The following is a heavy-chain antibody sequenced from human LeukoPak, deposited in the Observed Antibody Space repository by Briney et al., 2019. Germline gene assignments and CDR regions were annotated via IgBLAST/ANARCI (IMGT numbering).Heavy chain of an antibody. J-gene: IGHJ4*02. V-gene: IGHV1-18*01. Sequence: ASVKVSCKASGYTFTNYGITWVRQAPGQGLEWMGWISPYKGNTNYAQKVQGRVTITTDTSTSTVYMELWSLRSDDTAVYYCATEGGWGPTDYGDNVYWGQGTLVTVSS. CDR2: ISPYKGNT. CDR3: ATEGGWGPTDYGDNVY. CDR1: GYTFTNYG. D-gene: IGHD4-17*01.